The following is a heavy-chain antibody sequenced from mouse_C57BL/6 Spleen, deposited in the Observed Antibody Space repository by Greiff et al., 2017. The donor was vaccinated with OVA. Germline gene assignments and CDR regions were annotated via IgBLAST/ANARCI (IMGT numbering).Heavy chain of an antibody. Sequence: VHVKQSGPELVKPGASVKIPCKASGYTFTDYNMDWVKQSHGKSLEWIGDINPNNGGTIYNQKFKGKATLTVDKSSSTAYMELRSLTSEDTAVYYCARGRQLRPGAMDYWGQGTSVTVSS. CDR1: GYTFTDYN. CDR3: ARGRQLRPGAMDY. V-gene: IGHV1-18*01. J-gene: IGHJ4*01. CDR2: INPNNGGT. D-gene: IGHD3-2*02.